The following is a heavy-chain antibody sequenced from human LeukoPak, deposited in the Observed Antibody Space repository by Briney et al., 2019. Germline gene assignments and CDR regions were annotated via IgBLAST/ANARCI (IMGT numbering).Heavy chain of an antibody. J-gene: IGHJ4*02. D-gene: IGHD5-18*01. CDR3: TTKLGFTYGVDF. V-gene: IGHV3-15*01. CDR1: GFSVNDGW. Sequence: GGSLRLSCEVSGFSVNDGWMNRVRQAPGKGLEWVANIKSRTDGGTTEYAAPVNGRFSVSVDGSKNTFYLQMNSLKAEDTALYYCTTKLGFTYGVDFWGQGTLVTVSA. CDR2: IKSRTDGGTT.